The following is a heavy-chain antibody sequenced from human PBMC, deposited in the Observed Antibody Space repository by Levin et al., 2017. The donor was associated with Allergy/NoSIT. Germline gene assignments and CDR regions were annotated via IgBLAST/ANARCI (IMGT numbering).Heavy chain of an antibody. D-gene: IGHD2-21*02. V-gene: IGHV3-33*01. CDR2: IWYDGSNK. Sequence: PGESLKISCAASGFTFSSYGMHWVRQAPGKGLEWVAVIWYDGSNKYYADSVKGRFTISRDNSKNTLYLQMNSLRAEDTAVYYCARDKDIVVVTEDAFDIWGQGTMVTVSS. CDR1: GFTFSSYG. CDR3: ARDKDIVVVTEDAFDI. J-gene: IGHJ3*02.